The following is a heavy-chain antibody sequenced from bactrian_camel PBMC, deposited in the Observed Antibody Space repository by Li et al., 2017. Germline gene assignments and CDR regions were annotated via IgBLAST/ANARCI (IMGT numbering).Heavy chain of an antibody. V-gene: IGHV3S53*01. J-gene: IGHJ4*01. CDR3: AATYNYLPSLSRYDYNY. CDR1: GGSRNC. D-gene: IGHD1*01. CDR2: TGTDKI. Sequence: HVQLVESGGGSVQTGGSLRLSCTYSGGSRNCIGWFRQAPGQEREGVAATGTDKIAYNDLVRGRFAFSQDNASNTVYLQTNSLKPEDTAMYYCAATYNYLPSLSRYDYNYWGQGTQVTVS.